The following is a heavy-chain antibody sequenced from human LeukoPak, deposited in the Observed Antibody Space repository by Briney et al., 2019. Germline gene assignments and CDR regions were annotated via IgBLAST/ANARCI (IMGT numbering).Heavy chain of an antibody. Sequence: GGSLRLSCAASGFTFSSYSMNWVRQAPGKGLEWVSSISSSSSYIYYADSVKGRFTTSRDNAKNSLYLQMNSLRAEDTAVYYCARGGVQLWFSYWGQGTLVTVSS. D-gene: IGHD5-18*01. V-gene: IGHV3-21*01. CDR2: ISSSSSYI. CDR1: GFTFSSYS. J-gene: IGHJ4*02. CDR3: ARGGVQLWFSY.